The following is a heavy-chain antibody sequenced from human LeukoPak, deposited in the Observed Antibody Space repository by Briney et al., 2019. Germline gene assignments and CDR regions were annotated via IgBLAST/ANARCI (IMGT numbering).Heavy chain of an antibody. CDR1: GYTFTTYD. CDR3: ARGNRYSYGSGSSCFDY. J-gene: IGHJ4*02. CDR2: MNPNSGNT. D-gene: IGHD3-10*01. Sequence: GASVKVSCKASGYTFTTYDINWVRQATGQEPEWMGWMNPNSGNTGYAQKFQGRVTMTRNTSISTAYMELSSLRFEDTAVYYCARGNRYSYGSGSSCFDYWGLGTLVTVSS. V-gene: IGHV1-8*01.